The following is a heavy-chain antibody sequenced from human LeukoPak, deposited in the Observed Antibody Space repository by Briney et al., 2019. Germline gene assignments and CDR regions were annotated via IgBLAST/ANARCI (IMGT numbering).Heavy chain of an antibody. CDR1: GFTFDDYA. Sequence: GGSLRLSCAASGFTFDDYAMHWVRQAPGKGLEWVSLISWDGGSTYYADSVKGRFTISRDNSKNSLYLQMNSLGAEDTALYYCAKEYSRYYYMDVWGKGTTVTVSS. CDR2: ISWDGGST. J-gene: IGHJ6*03. V-gene: IGHV3-43D*03. D-gene: IGHD6-13*01. CDR3: AKEYSRYYYMDV.